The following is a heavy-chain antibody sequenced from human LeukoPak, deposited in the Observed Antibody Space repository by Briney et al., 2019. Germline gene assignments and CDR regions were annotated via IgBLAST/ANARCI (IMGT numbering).Heavy chain of an antibody. V-gene: IGHV3-30*18. D-gene: IGHD3-16*01. CDR2: ISYDGSNK. J-gene: IGHJ4*02. CDR3: AKQAPGSIARGIFDY. CDR1: GFTFSSYA. Sequence: PGGSLRLSCAASGFTFSSYAMHWVRQAPGKGLEWVAVISYDGSNKYYTDSVRGRFTISRDNSKNTLYLQMNSLKAEDTAVYYCAKQAPGSIARGIFDYWGQGSLVTVSS.